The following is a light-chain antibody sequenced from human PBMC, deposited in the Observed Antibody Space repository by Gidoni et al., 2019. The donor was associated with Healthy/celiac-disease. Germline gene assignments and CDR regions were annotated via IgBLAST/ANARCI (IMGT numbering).Light chain of an antibody. J-gene: IGKJ1*01. Sequence: EIVMTQPPATLSVSPGETATLSCRASQSVSSNLAWYQQKPGQAPRLLIYGASTRATGIPARFSGSGSGTEFTLTISSLQSEDFAVYYCQQYNNWPETFXXXTKVEIK. CDR3: QQYNNWPET. CDR2: GAS. CDR1: QSVSSN. V-gene: IGKV3-15*01.